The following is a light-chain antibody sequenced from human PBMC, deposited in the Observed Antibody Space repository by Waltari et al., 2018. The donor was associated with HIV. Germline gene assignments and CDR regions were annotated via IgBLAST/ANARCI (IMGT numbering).Light chain of an antibody. CDR1: QSVSSNY. CDR3: QQYGSSPPYT. V-gene: IGKV3-20*01. Sequence: VLTQPPCTLSLSPGARATVTCRASQSVSSNYLAWYQQKLGQAPRLLIYGASSRATGIPDRISGSGSGTDFTLTISRLEAEDFAVYYCQQYGSSPPYTFGQGTKLEIK. J-gene: IGKJ2*01. CDR2: GAS.